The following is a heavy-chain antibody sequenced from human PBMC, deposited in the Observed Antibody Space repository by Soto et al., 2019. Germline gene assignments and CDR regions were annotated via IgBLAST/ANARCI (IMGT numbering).Heavy chain of an antibody. CDR2: IVVGSGNT. Sequence: SVKVSCKASGFTCTSSAVQRVRQARGQRLEWIGWIVVGSGNTNYAQKFQERVTITRDMSTSTAYMELSSLRSEDTAVYYCAADEGLRSGWHPTPPVDYRGQGTRVTVSS. J-gene: IGHJ4*02. CDR3: AADEGLRSGWHPTPPVDY. CDR1: GFTCTSSA. D-gene: IGHD6-19*01. V-gene: IGHV1-58*01.